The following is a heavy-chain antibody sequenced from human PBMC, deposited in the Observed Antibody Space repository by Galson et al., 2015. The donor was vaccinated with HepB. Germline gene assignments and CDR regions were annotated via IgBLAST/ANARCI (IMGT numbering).Heavy chain of an antibody. J-gene: IGHJ4*02. CDR2: ISYDGSNK. Sequence: LRLSCAASGFTFSSYAMHWVRQAPGKGLEWVAVISYDGSNKYYADSVKGRFTISRDNSKNTLYLQMNSLRAEDTAVYYCARGGRGIVVVVGPDDYWGQGTLVTVSS. V-gene: IGHV3-30-3*01. D-gene: IGHD2-15*01. CDR3: ARGGRGIVVVVGPDDY. CDR1: GFTFSSYA.